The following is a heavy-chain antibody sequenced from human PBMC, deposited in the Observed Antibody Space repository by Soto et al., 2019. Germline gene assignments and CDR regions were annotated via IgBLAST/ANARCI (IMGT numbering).Heavy chain of an antibody. CDR1: GFTFSSYA. D-gene: IGHD3-3*01. CDR2: ISGSGGST. V-gene: IGHV3-23*01. CDR3: ASDSRGDYYYYGMDV. Sequence: EVQLLESGGGLVQPGGSLRLSCAASGFTFSSYAMSWVRQAPGKGLEWVSAISGSGGSTYYADSVKGRFTISRDNSKNTLYLQMNSLRAEDTAVYYCASDSRGDYYYYGMDVWGQGTTVTVSS. J-gene: IGHJ6*02.